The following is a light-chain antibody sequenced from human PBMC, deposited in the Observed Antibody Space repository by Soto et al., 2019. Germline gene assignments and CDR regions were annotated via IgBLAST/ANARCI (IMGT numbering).Light chain of an antibody. CDR2: DNN. J-gene: IGLJ3*02. Sequence: QSVLTQPPSVSGAPGQRVTISCTGSSSNIGADYGVHWYQHLPGRAPKLLIYDNNNRPSGVPDRFSGSKSDTSASLAITGLQAEDEADYYCQSYDTSLRDWNWVFGGGTKVTVL. V-gene: IGLV1-40*01. CDR1: SSNIGADYG. CDR3: QSYDTSLRDWNWV.